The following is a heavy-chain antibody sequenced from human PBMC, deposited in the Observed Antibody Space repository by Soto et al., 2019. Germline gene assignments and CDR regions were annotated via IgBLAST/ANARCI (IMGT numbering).Heavy chain of an antibody. CDR3: ASDRNDCSSTSCYTGPYGMDV. J-gene: IGHJ6*02. CDR1: GFTFSSYS. Sequence: GGSLRLSCAASGFTFSSYSMNWVRQAPGKGLEWVSYISSSSSTIYYADSVKGRFTISRDNAKNSLYLQMNSLRDEDTAVYYCASDRNDCSSTSCYTGPYGMDVWGQGTTVTVSS. V-gene: IGHV3-48*02. CDR2: ISSSSSTI. D-gene: IGHD2-2*02.